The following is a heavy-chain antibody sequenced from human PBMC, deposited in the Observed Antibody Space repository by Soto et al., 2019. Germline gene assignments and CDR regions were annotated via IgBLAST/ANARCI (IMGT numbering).Heavy chain of an antibody. D-gene: IGHD3-10*01. CDR1: GFAVSSNY. Sequence: GGSLRLSCAASGFAVSSNYMSWVRQAPGKGLEWVSVIYSSGRTDYADSVKGRFTISRHNSKNTVFFQMNSLRAEDTAVYYCTRWTMARTVITGMYVWGQGTTVTVSS. CDR2: IYSSGRT. V-gene: IGHV3-53*04. CDR3: TRWTMARTVITGMYV. J-gene: IGHJ6*02.